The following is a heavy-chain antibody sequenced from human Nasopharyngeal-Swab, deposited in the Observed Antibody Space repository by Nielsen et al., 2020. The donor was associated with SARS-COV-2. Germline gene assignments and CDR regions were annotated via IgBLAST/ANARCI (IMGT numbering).Heavy chain of an antibody. Sequence: ASVKVSCKASGYTFTSYGISWVRQAPGQGLEWMGWISAYNGNTNYAQKLQGRVTMTTDTSTSTAYMELRSLRSDDTAVYYCARSEATVVTTYYYYGMDVWGQGTTVTVSS. D-gene: IGHD4-23*01. CDR2: ISAYNGNT. CDR3: ARSEATVVTTYYYYGMDV. CDR1: GYTFTSYG. V-gene: IGHV1-18*01. J-gene: IGHJ6*02.